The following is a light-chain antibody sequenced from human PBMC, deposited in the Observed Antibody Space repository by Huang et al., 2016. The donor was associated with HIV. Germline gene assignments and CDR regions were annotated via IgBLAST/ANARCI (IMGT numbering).Light chain of an antibody. CDR2: GAS. V-gene: IGKV3-15*01. Sequence: EIVMTQSPPTLSVSPGERATISCRASQSISNNLAWYQQKPGQAPRLLFHGASTRATAFPARFSASGSGTEFTLTISSLQSEDFAVYFCQHYHNWPPWTFGQGTKVEIK. J-gene: IGKJ1*01. CDR1: QSISNN. CDR3: QHYHNWPPWT.